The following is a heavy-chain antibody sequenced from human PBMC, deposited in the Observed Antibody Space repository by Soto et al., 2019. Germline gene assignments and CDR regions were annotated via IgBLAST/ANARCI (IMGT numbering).Heavy chain of an antibody. CDR3: ARAGYCSGGSCYGESAFDI. V-gene: IGHV3-33*01. CDR1: GFTFSSYG. J-gene: IGHJ3*02. D-gene: IGHD2-15*01. Sequence: QVQLVESGGGVVQPGRSLRLSCAASGFTFSSYGMHWVRQAPGKGLEWVAVIWYDGSNKYYADSVKGRFTISRDNSKNTLYLQVNSLRAEDTAVYYCARAGYCSGGSCYGESAFDIWGQGTMVTVSS. CDR2: IWYDGSNK.